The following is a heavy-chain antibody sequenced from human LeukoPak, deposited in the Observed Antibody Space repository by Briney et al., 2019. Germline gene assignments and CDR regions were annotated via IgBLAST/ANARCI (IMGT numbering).Heavy chain of an antibody. CDR2: ISYDGSNK. D-gene: IGHD2-2*01. CDR3: ASGGRVPAAMAAFDI. J-gene: IGHJ3*02. Sequence: PGGSLRLSCAASGFTFSSYAMHWVRQAPGKGLEWVAVISYDGSNKYYADSVKGRFTISRDNSKNTLYLQMNSLRAEDTAVYYCASGGRVPAAMAAFDIWAKGQWSPSLQ. CDR1: GFTFSSYA. V-gene: IGHV3-30-3*01.